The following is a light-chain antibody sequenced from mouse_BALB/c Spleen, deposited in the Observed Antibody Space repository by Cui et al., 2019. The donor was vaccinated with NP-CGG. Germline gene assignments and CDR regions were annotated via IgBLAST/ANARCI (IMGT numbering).Light chain of an antibody. CDR3: ARWYSNHWV. CDR2: GTD. J-gene: IGLJ1*01. CDR1: TGAVTTSNY. V-gene: IGLV1*01. Sequence: QAVVTQESALTTSPGETLTLTCRSSTGAVTTSNYANCVQEKPDHLFTGLIGGTDNRAPGVPARFSGSLIGDKAALTITGAQTEDEAIYFRARWYSNHWVFGGGTKLTVL.